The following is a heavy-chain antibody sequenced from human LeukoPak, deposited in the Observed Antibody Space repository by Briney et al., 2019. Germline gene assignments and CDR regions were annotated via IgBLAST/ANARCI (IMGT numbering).Heavy chain of an antibody. CDR1: AYSIRGDDY. Sequence: KPSETLSLTCAVSAYSIRGDDYWGWVRQSPGKGLEWIGSIYHSGSTHYNPSLKSRVTISVDTSKNQFSLMLNSVTAADTAVYYCARNRPMTTTPGFNHWGQGTLVTVSS. CDR2: IYHSGST. V-gene: IGHV4-38-2*01. D-gene: IGHD4-11*01. CDR3: ARNRPMTTTPGFNH. J-gene: IGHJ4*02.